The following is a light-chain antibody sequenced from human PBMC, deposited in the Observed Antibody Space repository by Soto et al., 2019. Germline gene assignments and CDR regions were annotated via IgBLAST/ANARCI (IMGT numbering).Light chain of an antibody. CDR3: PSYRRGPIYG. J-gene: IGLJ1*01. CDR1: SSDVGGSNY. V-gene: IGLV2-14*03. Sequence: QAVLTQPASVSGSPGQSITVSCTGISSDVGGSNYVSWYQQHPGKAPRLIIFDVNNRPSGVSPRFSGSKSGNTASLTISGLQAEDEAYYFCPSYRRGPIYGFGTGTKVTVL. CDR2: DVN.